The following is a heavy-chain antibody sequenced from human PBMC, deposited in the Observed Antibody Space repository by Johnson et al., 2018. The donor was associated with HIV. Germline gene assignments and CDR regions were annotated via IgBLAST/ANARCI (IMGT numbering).Heavy chain of an antibody. D-gene: IGHD3-10*01. CDR1: GFTFSSYW. J-gene: IGHJ3*02. CDR3: ARDLAPGGSGSYYNAFDI. V-gene: IGHV3-74*01. Sequence: VQLVESGGGLVQPGGSLRLSCAASGFTFSSYWMHWVRQAPGKGLVWVSRINSDGSSTSYADSVKGRFTISRDNAKNTLYLQMNSLRAEDTAVYYCARDLAPGGSGSYYNAFDIWGQGTMVTVSS. CDR2: INSDGSST.